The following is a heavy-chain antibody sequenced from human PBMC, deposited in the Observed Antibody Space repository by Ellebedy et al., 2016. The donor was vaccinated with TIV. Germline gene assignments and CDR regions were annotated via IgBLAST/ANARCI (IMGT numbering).Heavy chain of an antibody. CDR1: GFSFSSYW. CDR3: ATDGSYGDYLSPTHAFVI. J-gene: IGHJ3*02. CDR2: IRQDGSEK. V-gene: IGHV3-7*01. D-gene: IGHD4-17*01. Sequence: GESLKISCGASGFSFSSYWMSWVRQAPGKGLEWVANIRQDGSEKYYVDSVKGRFTISRYNAKNSLYLHFNSLRAEDTAMYYCATDGSYGDYLSPTHAFVIWGQGTMVTVSS.